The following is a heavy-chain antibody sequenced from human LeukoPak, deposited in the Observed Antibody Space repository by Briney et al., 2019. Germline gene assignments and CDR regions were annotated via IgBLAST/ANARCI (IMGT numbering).Heavy chain of an antibody. CDR2: ISGSGGTT. Sequence: PGGSLRLSCAASGFTFNNYAMNWVRQAPGKGLEWVSVISGSGGTTYYADSVKGRFTISRDNSKNTLYLQMNSLRAEDTAVYYCAKDIDTHLIYAEDYGMDVWGQGTTVTVSS. V-gene: IGHV3-23*01. CDR3: AKDIDTHLIYAEDYGMDV. D-gene: IGHD2/OR15-2a*01. J-gene: IGHJ6*02. CDR1: GFTFNNYA.